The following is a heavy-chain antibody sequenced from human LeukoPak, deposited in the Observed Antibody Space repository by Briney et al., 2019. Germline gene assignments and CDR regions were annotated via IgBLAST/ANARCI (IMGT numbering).Heavy chain of an antibody. CDR3: AKDCSSTSCYDAFDI. Sequence: PGGSLRLSCAASGFTFSSYAMSWVRQAPGKGLEWVSAISGSGGSTYYADSVKGRFTISRDNSKNTLYLQMNSLRAEDTAVYYCAKDCSSTSCYDAFDIWDQGTMVTVSS. D-gene: IGHD2-2*01. J-gene: IGHJ3*02. V-gene: IGHV3-23*01. CDR1: GFTFSSYA. CDR2: ISGSGGST.